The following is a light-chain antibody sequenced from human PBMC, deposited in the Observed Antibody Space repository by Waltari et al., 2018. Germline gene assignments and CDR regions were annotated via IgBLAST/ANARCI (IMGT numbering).Light chain of an antibody. CDR3: CSYAGSTTFVL. Sequence: QSALTQPASVSGSPGQSITISCTGTSSDAGSFNLVSWYQLLPGQAPKLLISEVNKRPSGVSNRFSGSKSGITASLTISGLQAGDEADYYCCSYAGSTTFVLFGGGTKLTVL. J-gene: IGLJ2*01. CDR2: EVN. CDR1: SSDAGSFNL. V-gene: IGLV2-23*02.